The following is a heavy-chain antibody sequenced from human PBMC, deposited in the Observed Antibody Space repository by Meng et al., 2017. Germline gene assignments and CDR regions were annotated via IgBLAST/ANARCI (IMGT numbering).Heavy chain of an antibody. CDR1: WFSLSTSGVG. CDR2: IYWDDDK. D-gene: IGHD3-10*01. V-gene: IGHV2-5*02. CDR3: AHRNYYGSGSANGAFDI. J-gene: IGHJ3*02. Sequence: FVPPLVNPTQTLTLTSTFSWFSLSTSGVGVGWIRQPPGNALEWLAPIYWDDDKRYSPSLKSRLTITKDTSKNQVVLTMTNMDPVDTATYYCAHRNYYGSGSANGAFDIWGQGTMVTVSS.